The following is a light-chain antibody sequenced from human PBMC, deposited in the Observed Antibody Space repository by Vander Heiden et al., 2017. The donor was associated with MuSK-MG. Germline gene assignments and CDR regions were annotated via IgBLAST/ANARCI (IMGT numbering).Light chain of an antibody. V-gene: IGKV3-20*01. CDR2: GAS. J-gene: IGKJ2*04. CDR3: QQYGSSPCS. CDR1: QSVSSSS. Sequence: EIVLPQSPGTLSLSPGERATLSSQSVSSSSLAWYQQRPGQAPRLLIHGASSRATGIPDRFSGSGSGTDFTLTISRLEPEDFAVYYCQQYGSSPCSFGQGTKVEI.